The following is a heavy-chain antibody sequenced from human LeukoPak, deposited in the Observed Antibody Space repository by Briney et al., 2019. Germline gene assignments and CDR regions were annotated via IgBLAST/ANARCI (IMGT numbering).Heavy chain of an antibody. J-gene: IGHJ4*02. CDR2: IIPIFGTA. CDR3: AKDIISGSRKEGKDYFDY. CDR1: GGTFSSYA. D-gene: IGHD6-19*01. Sequence: ASVKVSCKASGGTFSSYAISWVRQVPGQGLEWMGGIIPIFGTANYAQKFQGRVTITADKSTSTAYMELSSLRSEDTAVYYCAKDIISGSRKEGKDYFDYWGQGTLVTVSS. V-gene: IGHV1-69*06.